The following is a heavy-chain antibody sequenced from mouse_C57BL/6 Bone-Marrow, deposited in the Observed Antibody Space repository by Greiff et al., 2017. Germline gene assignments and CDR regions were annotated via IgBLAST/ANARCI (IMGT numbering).Heavy chain of an antibody. CDR1: GYAFSSSW. Sequence: QVQLQQSGPELVKPGASVKISCKASGYAFSSSWMNWVKQRPGKGLEWIGRIYPGDGDTNYNGKFKGKATLTADKSSSTAYMQRCSLTSEDSAVYFCARSYYGRGFAYWGQGTLVTVSA. D-gene: IGHD1-1*01. CDR3: ARSYYGRGFAY. J-gene: IGHJ3*01. CDR2: IYPGDGDT. V-gene: IGHV1-82*01.